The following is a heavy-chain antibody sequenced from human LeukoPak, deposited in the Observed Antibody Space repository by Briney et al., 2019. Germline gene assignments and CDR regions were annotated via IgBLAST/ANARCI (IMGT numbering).Heavy chain of an antibody. CDR3: ARGNDGSGCEDY. CDR2: INSDGSST. V-gene: IGHV3-74*01. CDR1: GFTFSSYW. J-gene: IGHJ4*02. D-gene: IGHD6-19*01. Sequence: PGGSLRLSCVASGFTFSSYWMHWVRQAPGKGLVWVSRINSDGSSTSYADSVKGRFTISRDNAKNTLYLQMNSLRAEDTAVYYCARGNDGSGCEDYWGQGTLVTVSS.